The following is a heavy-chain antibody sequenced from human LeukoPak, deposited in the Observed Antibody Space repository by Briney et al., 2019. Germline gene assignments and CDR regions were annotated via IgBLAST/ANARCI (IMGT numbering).Heavy chain of an antibody. J-gene: IGHJ5*02. CDR1: GGSFSDYY. V-gene: IGHV4-34*01. CDR2: INHSGST. Sequence: PSETLSLTCAVYGGSFSDYYWSWIRQPPGKGLEWIGEINHSGSTNYNPSLKSRVTISVDTSKNQFSLKLSSVTAADTAIYYCARVSYNNYGRPNWFDPWGQGTLVTVSS. CDR3: ARVSYNNYGRPNWFDP. D-gene: IGHD4-11*01.